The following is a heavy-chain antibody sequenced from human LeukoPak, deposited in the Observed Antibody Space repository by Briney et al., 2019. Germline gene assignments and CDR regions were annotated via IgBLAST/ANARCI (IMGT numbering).Heavy chain of an antibody. CDR2: ISGSGGNT. CDR3: AELGITMIGGV. CDR1: GFTFSSYW. Sequence: GGSLRLSCAASGFTFSSYWMSWVRQAPGKGLEWVSAISGSGGNTYYADSVKGRFTISRDNSKNTLYLQMNSLRAEDTAVYYCAELGITMIGGVWGKGTTVTISS. V-gene: IGHV3-23*01. D-gene: IGHD3-10*02. J-gene: IGHJ6*04.